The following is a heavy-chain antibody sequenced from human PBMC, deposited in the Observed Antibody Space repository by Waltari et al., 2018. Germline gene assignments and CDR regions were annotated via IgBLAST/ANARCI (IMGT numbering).Heavy chain of an antibody. D-gene: IGHD6-13*01. J-gene: IGHJ4*02. CDR1: GFTFISFA. Sequence: EVQLLGSGGGLVQPGGYLRLSCGASGFTFISFAMTWVRQAPGKGLEWVSSISGPALTTFYADSVKGRFSVSRDNSKNTLYLQINGLRADDTAVYYCAKAGGIAAAEFQFDFWGRGTLVTVSS. CDR3: AKAGGIAAAEFQFDF. CDR2: ISGPALTT. V-gene: IGHV3-23*01.